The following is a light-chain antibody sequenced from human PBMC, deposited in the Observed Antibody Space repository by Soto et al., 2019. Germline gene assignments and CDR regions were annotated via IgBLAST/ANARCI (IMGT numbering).Light chain of an antibody. J-gene: IGKJ4*01. CDR1: QSVSSSY. V-gene: IGKV3-20*01. CDR3: QQYTTSPPQLT. CDR2: AAS. Sequence: EIVLTQSPGTLSLSPGERATLSCRASQSVSSSYLAWYQQKPGQPPRLLIYAASSRATGIPDRFGGSESGTDFTLTISILEPEDFAVYYCQQYTTSPPQLTFGGGTKVEIK.